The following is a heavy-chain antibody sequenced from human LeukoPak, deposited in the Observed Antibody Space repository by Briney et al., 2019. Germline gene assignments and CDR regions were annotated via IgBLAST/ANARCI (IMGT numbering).Heavy chain of an antibody. CDR2: IRYDGSNK. CDR3: ATVKSSIAAAGTPLGWFDP. D-gene: IGHD6-13*01. CDR1: GFTFTSYG. J-gene: IGHJ5*02. Sequence: GGSLRLSCAASGFTFTSYGMHWVRQAPGKGLKWVAFIRYDGSNKYYADSVKGRFTISRDNSKNTLYLQMNSLRAEDTAVYYCATVKSSIAAAGTPLGWFDPWGQGTLVTVSS. V-gene: IGHV3-30*02.